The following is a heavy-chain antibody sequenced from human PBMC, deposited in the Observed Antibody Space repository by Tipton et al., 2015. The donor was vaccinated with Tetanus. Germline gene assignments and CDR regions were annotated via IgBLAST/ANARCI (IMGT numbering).Heavy chain of an antibody. CDR1: GFTFNNYA. CDR3: AKDRAAGGMGEVDY. V-gene: IGHV3-23*01. D-gene: IGHD6-13*01. Sequence: SLRLSCAASGFTFNNYAMTWVRQAPGKGLEWLSAISGSADRTYYADPVKGRFTISRDNSRNTLYLQMNSLRAEDTAVYYCAKDRAAGGMGEVDYYGQGTLVTVSS. CDR2: ISGSADRT. J-gene: IGHJ4*02.